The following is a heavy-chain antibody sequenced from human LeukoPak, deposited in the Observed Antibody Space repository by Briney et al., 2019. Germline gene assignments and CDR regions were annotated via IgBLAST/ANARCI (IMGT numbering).Heavy chain of an antibody. CDR3: ARTRLGTSTSFHFDL. Sequence: GGSLRLSCAASEFIFSNYDTYWGCKGPGKGLGWVTLLRYVGRTEYYSAYMQGRFTVSRDKSNNTLYLNMNNLRPEDTAVYYCARTRLGTSTSFHFDLWGQGTLVTVSS. V-gene: IGHV3-30*02. D-gene: IGHD1-26*01. CDR2: LRYVGRTE. J-gene: IGHJ4*02. CDR1: EFIFSNYD.